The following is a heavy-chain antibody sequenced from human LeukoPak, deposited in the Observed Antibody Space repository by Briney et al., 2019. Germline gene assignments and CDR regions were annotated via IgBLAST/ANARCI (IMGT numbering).Heavy chain of an antibody. CDR3: ARGASGQQLVSGDY. D-gene: IGHD6-13*01. CDR2: INPISGGT. Sequence: ASVKVSCKASGYTFTDYFMHWVRQAPGQGLEWMGWINPISGGTNYAQNFQGRVTVTRDTSISTAYMELSRLRSDDTAVYYCARGASGQQLVSGDYWGQGTLVTVSS. V-gene: IGHV1-2*02. CDR1: GYTFTDYF. J-gene: IGHJ4*02.